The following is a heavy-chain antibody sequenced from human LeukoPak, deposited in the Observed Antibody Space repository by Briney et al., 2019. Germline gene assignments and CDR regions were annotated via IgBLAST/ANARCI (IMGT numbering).Heavy chain of an antibody. J-gene: IGHJ4*02. CDR2: IIPVLDIA. Sequence: SVKVSCKASGGTFTTYAVSWVRQTPGQGLEWMGRIIPVLDIADYAQNFQDRVTITADKSTSTAYMELSSLRSEDTAAYYCARDLAYCGSTTCYQPAYWGQGTLITVSS. CDR1: GGTFTTYA. D-gene: IGHD2-2*01. CDR3: ARDLAYCGSTTCYQPAY. V-gene: IGHV1-69*04.